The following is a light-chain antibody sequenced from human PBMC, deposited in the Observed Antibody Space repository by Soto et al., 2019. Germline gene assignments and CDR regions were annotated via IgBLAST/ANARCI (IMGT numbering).Light chain of an antibody. CDR1: QSVSSN. CDR2: GAS. J-gene: IGKJ1*01. CDR3: QQYNNWPRT. Sequence: EIVMTQSPATLSVSQGERATLSCMASQSVSSNLAWYQQKPGQAPRLLIYGASTRATGIPARFSGSGSGTEFTLTISSLQSEDFAVYYCQQYNNWPRTFGQGTKVAI. V-gene: IGKV3-15*01.